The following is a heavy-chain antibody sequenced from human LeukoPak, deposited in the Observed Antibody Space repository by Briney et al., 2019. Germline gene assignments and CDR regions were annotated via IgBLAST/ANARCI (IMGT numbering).Heavy chain of an antibody. Sequence: ASVKVSCEASGYTFTSYYMHWVRQAPGQGLEWMGITNPSGGSTSYAQKFQGRVTMTRDTSTSTVYVELSSLRSEDTAVYYCARDKSAVAVDYWGQGTLVTVSS. D-gene: IGHD6-19*01. J-gene: IGHJ4*02. CDR1: GYTFTSYY. CDR2: TNPSGGST. CDR3: ARDKSAVAVDY. V-gene: IGHV1-46*01.